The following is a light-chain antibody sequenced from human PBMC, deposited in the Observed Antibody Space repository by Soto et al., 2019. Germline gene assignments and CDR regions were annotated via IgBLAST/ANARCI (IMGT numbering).Light chain of an antibody. CDR3: SSYTSSSNWV. J-gene: IGLJ1*01. CDR1: SSDVGGYNY. Sequence: QSVLTQPASVSGSPGQSITISCTGTSSDVGGYNYVSWYQQHPGKAPKLMIYDVSNRPSGVSNRFSGSKSGNTASLTISGLQAEDEADYYCSSYTSSSNWVFGTGTKVTVL. V-gene: IGLV2-14*01. CDR2: DVS.